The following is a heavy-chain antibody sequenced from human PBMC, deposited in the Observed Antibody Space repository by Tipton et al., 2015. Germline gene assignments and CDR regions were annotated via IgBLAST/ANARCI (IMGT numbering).Heavy chain of an antibody. CDR3: ARFDSYYYDSSDY. CDR1: GGSFSSGGYY. J-gene: IGHJ4*02. V-gene: IGHV4-31*03. D-gene: IGHD3-22*01. CDR2: IYYSGYT. Sequence: TLSLTCTVSGGSFSSGGYYWTWIRQHPGKGLEWIGYIYYSGYTYYNPSLMSRVTISIDTSKNQFSLNLNSVTAEDTAVYYCARFDSYYYDSSDYWGQGTLVTVSS.